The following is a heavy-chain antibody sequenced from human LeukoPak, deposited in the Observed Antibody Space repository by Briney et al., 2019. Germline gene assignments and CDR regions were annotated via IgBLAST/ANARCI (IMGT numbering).Heavy chain of an antibody. CDR2: LYSGGST. CDR1: GFTVSSNY. Sequence: PGGSLRLSCAASGFTVSSNYMSWVRQAPGKGLEWVSVLYSGGSTYYADSVKGRFTISRDNSKNTLYLQMNSLSAEDTAVYYCARGLWTYYYDSSGYPGAFDIWGQGTMVTVSS. V-gene: IGHV3-66*01. CDR3: ARGLWTYYYDSSGYPGAFDI. D-gene: IGHD3-22*01. J-gene: IGHJ3*02.